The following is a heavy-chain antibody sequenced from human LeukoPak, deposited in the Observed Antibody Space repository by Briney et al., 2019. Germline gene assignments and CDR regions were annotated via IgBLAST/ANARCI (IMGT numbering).Heavy chain of an antibody. Sequence: PSETLSLTCTVSGGSISSSYWSWIRQPPGKGLEWIGYIYYSGSTNYNSSLKSRVTISVDTSKNQFSLKLSSVTAADTAVYYCARHRYVWGSYRLDYWGQGTLVTVS. CDR1: GGSISSSY. CDR3: ARHRYVWGSYRLDY. V-gene: IGHV4-59*08. D-gene: IGHD3-16*02. CDR2: IYYSGST. J-gene: IGHJ4*02.